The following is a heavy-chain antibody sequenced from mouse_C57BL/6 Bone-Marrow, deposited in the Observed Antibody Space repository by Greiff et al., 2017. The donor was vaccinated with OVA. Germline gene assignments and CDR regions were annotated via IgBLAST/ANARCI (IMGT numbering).Heavy chain of an antibody. J-gene: IGHJ4*01. D-gene: IGHD1-1*01. CDR3: ASRGSTVSAYAMDY. CDR1: GYTFTSYW. Sequence: QVQLQQPGAELVKPGASVKMSCKASGYTFTSYWITWVKQRPGQGLEWIGDIYPGSGSTNYNEKFKSKATLTVDTSSSTAYMQLSSLTSEDSAVYYFASRGSTVSAYAMDYWGQGTSVTVSS. CDR2: IYPGSGST. V-gene: IGHV1-55*01.